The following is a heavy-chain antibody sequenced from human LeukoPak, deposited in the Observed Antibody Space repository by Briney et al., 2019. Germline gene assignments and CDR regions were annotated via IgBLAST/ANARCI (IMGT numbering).Heavy chain of an antibody. Sequence: PGGSLRLSCAASGFMFHGYAMTWVRQAPGKGLEWVSAISASGGGTYYADSVKGRFTISRDNSKNTLYLQMNSLRAEDTAVYYCAREWFGEFSGRRAFDHWGQGTLVTVSS. CDR3: AREWFGEFSGRRAFDH. CDR2: ISASGGGT. D-gene: IGHD3-10*01. CDR1: GFMFHGYA. V-gene: IGHV3-23*01. J-gene: IGHJ4*02.